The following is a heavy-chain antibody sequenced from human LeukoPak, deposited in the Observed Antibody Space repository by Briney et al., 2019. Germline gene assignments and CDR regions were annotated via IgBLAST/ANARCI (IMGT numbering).Heavy chain of an antibody. Sequence: GGSLRLSCAASGFTFSSYAMSWVRQAPGKGLEWVSAISGSGGSTYYADSVKGRFTISRDNSKNTLYLQMNSLRAEDTAVYYCAKPRYDCWSGYPIEGYYFDYWGQGTLVTVSS. CDR1: GFTFSSYA. V-gene: IGHV3-23*01. CDR3: AKPRYDCWSGYPIEGYYFDY. D-gene: IGHD3-3*01. CDR2: ISGSGGST. J-gene: IGHJ4*02.